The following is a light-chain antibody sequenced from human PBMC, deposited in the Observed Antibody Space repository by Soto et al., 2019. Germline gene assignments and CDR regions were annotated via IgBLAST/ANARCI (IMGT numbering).Light chain of an antibody. Sequence: EVVFTQSPGTLYLSPGDRASLSCRASQNLSRYFLAWYQQRPGQAPRLLMYDGSTRATGSPPRFSGSGSGTEFTLTISSLQSEDFAVYYCQQYNNWPQTFGQGIKVDLK. CDR3: QQYNNWPQT. CDR2: DGS. V-gene: IGKV3-15*01. J-gene: IGKJ1*01. CDR1: QNLSRY.